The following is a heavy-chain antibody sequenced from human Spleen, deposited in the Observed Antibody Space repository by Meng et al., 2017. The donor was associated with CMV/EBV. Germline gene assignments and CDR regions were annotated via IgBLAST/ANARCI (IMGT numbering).Heavy chain of an antibody. V-gene: IGHV3-9*01. D-gene: IGHD4-23*01. CDR3: AKEVTTVVDFYYSGMDV. CDR2: ISWNSRRI. Sequence: SLKISCAASGSTFHDYAMHWVRQAPGKGLEWVSGISWNSRRIGYADSVTGRFTISRDNAKNFLYLQMNSLRAEDTAFYYCAKEVTTVVDFYYSGMDVWGQGTTVTVSS. J-gene: IGHJ6*02. CDR1: GSTFHDYA.